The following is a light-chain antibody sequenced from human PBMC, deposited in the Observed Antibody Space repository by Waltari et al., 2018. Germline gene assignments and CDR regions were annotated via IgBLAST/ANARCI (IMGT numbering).Light chain of an antibody. V-gene: IGLV1-47*01. J-gene: IGLJ1*01. CDR2: RND. Sequence: QSVLTQPPSASGTPGQRVTISCSGSSSNIGSNHVYWYQQLPGMAPTLLIYRNDDRPSGVPDRFPGSKSGSSASLAISGLRSEDEADYYCGAWDDSLSGHYVFGTGTKVTVL. CDR1: SSNIGSNH. CDR3: GAWDDSLSGHYV.